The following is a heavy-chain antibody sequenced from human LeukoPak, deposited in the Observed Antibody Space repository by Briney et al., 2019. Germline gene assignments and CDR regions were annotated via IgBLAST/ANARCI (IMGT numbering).Heavy chain of an antibody. CDR3: ARSGYCSSTSCYKWAWFDP. CDR1: GGTFSSYA. D-gene: IGHD2-2*01. CDR2: IIPIFGTA. V-gene: IGHV1-69*05. J-gene: IGHJ5*02. Sequence: SVKVSCKASGGTFSSYAISWVRQAPGQGLEWMGGIIPIFGTANYAQKFQGRVTITTDESTSTAYMELSSLRSEDTAVYYCARSGYCSSTSCYKWAWFDPWGQGTLVTVSS.